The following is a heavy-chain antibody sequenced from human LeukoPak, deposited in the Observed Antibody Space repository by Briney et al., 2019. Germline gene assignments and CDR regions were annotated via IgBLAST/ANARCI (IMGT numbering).Heavy chain of an antibody. V-gene: IGHV3-9*01. CDR3: ARDHCRSSNGYVAGAFDI. CDR2: VSWNRGSI. CDR1: GFSFDEYA. D-gene: IGHD2-2*01. Sequence: GRSLRLSCAASGFSFDEYAMHWVRQAPGKGLEWVSGVSWNRGSIGYADSVKGRFTISRDNAKNFLYLQMNSLRAEDTAVYYCARDHCRSSNGYVAGAFDIWGQGTMVTVSS. J-gene: IGHJ3*02.